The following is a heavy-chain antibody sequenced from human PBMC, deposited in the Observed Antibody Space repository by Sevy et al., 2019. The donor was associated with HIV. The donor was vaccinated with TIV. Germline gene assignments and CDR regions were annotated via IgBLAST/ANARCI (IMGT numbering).Heavy chain of an antibody. Sequence: GGSLRLSCAASGFTVGSNYMSXVXQAPGKGLEWVSIIYSGVTTSYADSVKGRFTISRDNSKNTLYLQMNSLRAEDTAVYYCARVSVYYYDSSGYYTTGNAFDIWGQGTMVTVSS. V-gene: IGHV3-53*01. CDR2: IYSGVTT. D-gene: IGHD3-22*01. CDR1: GFTVGSNY. CDR3: ARVSVYYYDSSGYYTTGNAFDI. J-gene: IGHJ3*02.